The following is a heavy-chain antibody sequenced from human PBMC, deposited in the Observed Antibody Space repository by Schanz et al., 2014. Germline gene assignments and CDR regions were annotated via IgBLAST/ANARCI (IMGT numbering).Heavy chain of an antibody. CDR2: IIPILGIA. V-gene: IGHV1-69*08. CDR1: GGTFNSYT. CDR3: ARDGLDAAAGGNY. J-gene: IGHJ4*02. D-gene: IGHD6-13*01. Sequence: QVQLVQSGAEVKKPGSSMKVSCKASGGTFNSYTINWVRQAPGQGLEWMGRIIPILGIANYAQKFQGRVTMTRDTSTSTVYMELSSLRSEDTAVYYCARDGLDAAAGGNYWGQGTMVTVSS.